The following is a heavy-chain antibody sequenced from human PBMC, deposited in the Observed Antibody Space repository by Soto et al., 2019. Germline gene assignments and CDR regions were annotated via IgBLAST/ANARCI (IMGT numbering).Heavy chain of an antibody. CDR1: GGSISSSSYY. J-gene: IGHJ4*02. D-gene: IGHD5-12*01. CDR3: ARRVATFFDY. CDR2: IYYSGST. Sequence: SETLSLTCTVSGGSISSSSYYWGWIRQPPGKGLEWIGSIYYSGSTYYNPSLKSRVTISVDTSKNQFSLKLSSVTAADTAVYYCARRVATFFDYWGQGTLVTVSS. V-gene: IGHV4-39*01.